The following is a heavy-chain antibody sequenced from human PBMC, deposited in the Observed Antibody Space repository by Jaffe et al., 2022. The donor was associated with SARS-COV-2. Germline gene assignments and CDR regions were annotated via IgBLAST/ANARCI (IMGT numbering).Heavy chain of an antibody. J-gene: IGHJ4*02. CDR2: ISGGGDST. D-gene: IGHD2-15*01. V-gene: IGHV3-23*01. CDR1: GFTFSSYA. CDR3: ARLSGASYYSAYGY. Sequence: EVQLLESGGGLVQPGGSLRLSCAASGFTFSSYAMSWVRQAPGKGLEWVSVISGGGDSTYYAASVKGQFTISRDNSKNTLYLQMNSLRAEDTAVYYCARLSGASYYSAYGYWGQGTLVTVSS.